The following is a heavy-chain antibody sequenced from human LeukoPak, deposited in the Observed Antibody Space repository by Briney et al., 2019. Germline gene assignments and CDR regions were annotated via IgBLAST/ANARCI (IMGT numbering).Heavy chain of an antibody. Sequence: GRSLRLSCAASGFTFSSYAMHWVRQAPGKGLEWVAVISYDGSNKYYADSVKGRFTISRDNSKNTLYLQMNSLRAEDTAVYYCARGDRYDILTGCHYWGQGTLVTVSS. D-gene: IGHD3-9*01. J-gene: IGHJ4*02. CDR1: GFTFSSYA. V-gene: IGHV3-30-3*01. CDR2: ISYDGSNK. CDR3: ARGDRYDILTGCHY.